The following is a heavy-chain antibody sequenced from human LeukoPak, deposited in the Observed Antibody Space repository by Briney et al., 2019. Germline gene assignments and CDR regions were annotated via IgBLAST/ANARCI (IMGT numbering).Heavy chain of an antibody. CDR3: ARLLGYCSSTSCHTDFNY. CDR1: GGSISSSSYY. D-gene: IGHD2-2*01. V-gene: IGHV4-39*01. Sequence: SKTLSLTCTVSGGSISSSSYYWGWIRQPPGKGLEWIGSIYYSGSTYYNPSLKSRVTISVDTSKNQFSLKLSSVTAADTAVYYCARLLGYCSSTSCHTDFNYWGQGTLVTVSS. CDR2: IYYSGST. J-gene: IGHJ4*02.